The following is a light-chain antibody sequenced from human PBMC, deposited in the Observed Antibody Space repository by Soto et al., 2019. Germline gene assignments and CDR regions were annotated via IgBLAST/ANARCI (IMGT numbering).Light chain of an antibody. CDR1: QSVSSN. V-gene: IGKV3-15*01. Sequence: EIVMTQSPATLSVSTGERATLSCRASQSVSSNLAWYQQKPGQAPRLLIYRASTSATGIPARFSGSGSGTEFTLTISSLQSEDFAFYYCQQYNNWPPWTFGQGTKVEIK. CDR2: RAS. J-gene: IGKJ1*01. CDR3: QQYNNWPPWT.